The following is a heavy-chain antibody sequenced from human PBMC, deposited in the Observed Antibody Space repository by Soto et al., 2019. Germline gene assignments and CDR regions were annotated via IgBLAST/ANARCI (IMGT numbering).Heavy chain of an antibody. J-gene: IGHJ6*02. CDR3: ARDGDCSGGSCYGMDV. V-gene: IGHV4-31*03. D-gene: IGHD2-15*01. Sequence: QVQLQESGPGLVKPSQTLSLTCTVSGGSISSGGYYWSWIRQHPGKGLEWIGYIYYSGSTYYNPSLKSRVTRSVDTSKNQFSLKLSSVTAADTAVYYCARDGDCSGGSCYGMDVWGQGTTVTVSS. CDR1: GGSISSGGYY. CDR2: IYYSGST.